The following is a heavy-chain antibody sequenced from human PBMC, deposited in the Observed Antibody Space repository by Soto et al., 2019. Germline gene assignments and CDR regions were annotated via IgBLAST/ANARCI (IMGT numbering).Heavy chain of an antibody. Sequence: QVQLVQSGAEVKKPGSSVKVSCKASGGTFSSYAISWVRQATGPVIEWMGGIIPIFGTANYAQKFQGRVTITADESTSTAYMELSSLRSEDTAVYYCSRARSSDSSGYDDVDQFDYWGKGTLVTVSS. CDR3: SRARSSDSSGYDDVDQFDY. D-gene: IGHD3-22*01. V-gene: IGHV1-69*01. CDR2: IIPIFGTA. CDR1: GGTFSSYA. J-gene: IGHJ4*02.